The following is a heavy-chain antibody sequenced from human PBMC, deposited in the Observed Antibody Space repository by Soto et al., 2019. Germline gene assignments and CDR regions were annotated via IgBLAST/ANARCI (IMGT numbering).Heavy chain of an antibody. CDR2: ISSNGGST. Sequence: EVQLVESGGGLVQPGGSLRLSCAASGFTFSSYAMHWVRQAPGKGLEYVSAISSNGGSTYYANSVKGRFTISRDNSKNTLYLQMGSLSAEDMAVYYCARRGYSYGYDYWGQGTLVTVSS. CDR3: ARRGYSYGYDY. V-gene: IGHV3-64*01. CDR1: GFTFSSYA. J-gene: IGHJ4*02. D-gene: IGHD5-18*01.